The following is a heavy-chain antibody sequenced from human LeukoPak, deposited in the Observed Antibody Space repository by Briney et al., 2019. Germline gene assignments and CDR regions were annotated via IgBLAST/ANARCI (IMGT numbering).Heavy chain of an antibody. CDR1: GFTVSTNY. V-gene: IGHV3-53*01. D-gene: IGHD3-16*01. Sequence: GESLRLSCAASGFTVSTNYMSWVRQAPGKGLEWVSIIYAGGSTYYADSVKGRFTISRDNSKNTLYLQMNSLRAEDTAVYYCARIGADSDYDYVEDYYFYYMDVWGKGTTVTISS. CDR3: ARIGADSDYDYVEDYYFYYMDV. CDR2: IYAGGST. J-gene: IGHJ6*03.